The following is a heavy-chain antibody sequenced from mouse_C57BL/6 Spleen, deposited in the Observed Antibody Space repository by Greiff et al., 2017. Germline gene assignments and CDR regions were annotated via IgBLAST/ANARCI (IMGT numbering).Heavy chain of an antibody. V-gene: IGHV1-80*01. D-gene: IGHD1-1*01. J-gene: IGHJ2*01. CDR2: IYPGDGDT. Sequence: QVQLQQSGAELVKPGASVKISCKASGYAFSSYWMNWVKQRPGKGLEWIGQIYPGDGDTNYNGKFKGKATLTADKSSSTTYMQLISLTSEDSAVYFCSSDYYGSLDYWRQGTTLTVSS. CDR1: GYAFSSYW. CDR3: SSDYYGSLDY.